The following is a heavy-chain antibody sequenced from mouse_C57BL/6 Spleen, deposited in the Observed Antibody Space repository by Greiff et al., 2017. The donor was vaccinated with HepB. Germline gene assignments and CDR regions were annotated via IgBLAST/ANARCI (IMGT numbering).Heavy chain of an antibody. J-gene: IGHJ4*01. V-gene: IGHV5-2*01. CDR3: ARGIYYGDQGYAMDY. CDR2: INSDGGST. CDR1: EYEFPSHD. Sequence: EVHLVESGGGLVQPGESLKLSCESNEYEFPSHDMSWVRKTPEKRLELVAAINSDGGSTYYPDTMERRFIISRDNTKKTLYLQMSSLRSEDTALYYCARGIYYGDQGYAMDYWGQGTSVTVSS. D-gene: IGHD2-13*01.